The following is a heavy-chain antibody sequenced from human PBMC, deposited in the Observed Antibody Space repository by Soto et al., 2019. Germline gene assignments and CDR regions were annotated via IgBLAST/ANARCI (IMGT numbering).Heavy chain of an antibody. CDR2: INHSGST. D-gene: IGHD2-8*01. CDR1: GGSFSGYY. CDR3: ARSQYCTNGVCPGWFDP. J-gene: IGHJ5*02. V-gene: IGHV4-34*01. Sequence: QVQLQQWGAGLLKPSETLSLTCAVYGGSFSGYYWSWIRQPPGQGLEWIGEINHSGSTNYNPSLKSRVTISVDTSKNQFSLKLSSVTAADTAVYYCARSQYCTNGVCPGWFDPWGQGTLVTVSS.